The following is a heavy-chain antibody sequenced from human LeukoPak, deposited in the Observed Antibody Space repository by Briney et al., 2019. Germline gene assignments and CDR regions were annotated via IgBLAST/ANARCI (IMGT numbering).Heavy chain of an antibody. Sequence: GGSLRLSCVASGFIFEDFTMHWVRQAPGKTLEWVSLVSWDGTTYYRDSVKGRFTISRDNSKNSLYLQMDTLRSEDTAFYYCVKDMSYESSGSVFDYWGQGTLVTVSS. D-gene: IGHD3-22*01. CDR2: VSWDGTT. CDR3: VKDMSYESSGSVFDY. V-gene: IGHV3-43*01. J-gene: IGHJ4*02. CDR1: GFIFEDFT.